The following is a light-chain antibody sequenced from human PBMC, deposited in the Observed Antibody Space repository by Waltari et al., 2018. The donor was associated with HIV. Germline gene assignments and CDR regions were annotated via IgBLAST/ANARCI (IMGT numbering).Light chain of an antibody. CDR1: QSLDEK. J-gene: IGKJ1*01. Sequence: ETVMTQSPATLPASPGPTATISCTTIQSLDEKLAWYQQKPGHSPRLLIYAASTGATSVPGRFSGRWSGTQFTLTIRNLQSEDSAVYYCQQYKNWPPLTFGQGTKVEIK. CDR2: AAS. CDR3: QQYKNWPPLT. V-gene: IGKV3-15*01.